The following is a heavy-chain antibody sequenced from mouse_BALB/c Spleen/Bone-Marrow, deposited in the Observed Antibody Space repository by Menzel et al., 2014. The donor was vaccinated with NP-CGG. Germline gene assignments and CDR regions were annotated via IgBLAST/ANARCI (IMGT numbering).Heavy chain of an antibody. CDR3: ARQGGNYPFAY. D-gene: IGHD2-1*01. CDR2: INSDGGST. Sequence: EVQLVESGGGLVKLGGSLKLSCAASGSTFSTYYMSWVRQTPEKRLELVAAINSDGGSTYYPDTVKGRFTISRDNAKNTLYLQMSSLKSEDTALYYCARQGGNYPFAYWGQGTLVTVSA. J-gene: IGHJ3*01. V-gene: IGHV5-6-2*01. CDR1: GSTFSTYY.